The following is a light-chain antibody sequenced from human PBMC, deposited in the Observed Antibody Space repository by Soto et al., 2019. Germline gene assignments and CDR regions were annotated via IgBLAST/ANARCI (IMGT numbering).Light chain of an antibody. CDR2: GAS. J-gene: IGKJ5*01. V-gene: IGKV3-11*01. Sequence: EIVLTQSPATLSLSPGERATLSCRASESVSNYLAWYQQKRGQAPRVLIYGASNRAPGIPARFSGSGSGTDFTLTISSLEPEDFAVYYCQQRSNWPITFGQGTRLEIK. CDR3: QQRSNWPIT. CDR1: ESVSNY.